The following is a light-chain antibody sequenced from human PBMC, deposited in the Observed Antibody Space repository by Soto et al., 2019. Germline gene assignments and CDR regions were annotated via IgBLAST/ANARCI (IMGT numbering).Light chain of an antibody. Sequence: DIQMTQSPGNFSASXGGGVTITCRASQSIGRFLAWYQHQPGKAPKLLIYDASTLESGVPSRFSGTGSGTEFTFSITSLQPEDFGTYYCQQCYMGWTFGQGTKVDIK. V-gene: IGKV1-5*01. CDR3: QQCYMGWT. CDR2: DAS. CDR1: QSIGRF. J-gene: IGKJ1*01.